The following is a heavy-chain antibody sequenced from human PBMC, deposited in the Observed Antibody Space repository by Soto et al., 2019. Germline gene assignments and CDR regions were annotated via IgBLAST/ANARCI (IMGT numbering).Heavy chain of an antibody. CDR3: AKEMMTFGDFNYYYMDV. J-gene: IGHJ6*03. CDR1: GFTFDQYT. V-gene: IGHV3-9*01. Sequence: EVQLVESGGGLVQPGRSLRRSCAASGFTFDQYTMHWVRQAQGTVLEWVSSITWHSGTIGYADSVKGRFTISRDNDKNSLYLQINSLRGEDTALYYCAKEMMTFGDFNYYYMDVWGNGTKVTVSS. D-gene: IGHD3-16*01. CDR2: ITWHSGTI.